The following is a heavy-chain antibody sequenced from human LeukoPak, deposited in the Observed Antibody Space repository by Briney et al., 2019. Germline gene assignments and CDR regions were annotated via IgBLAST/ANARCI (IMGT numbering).Heavy chain of an antibody. CDR2: IYYSGST. CDR1: GGSISSSSYY. V-gene: IGHV4-39*01. CDR3: ARNLGIWSPFHI. J-gene: IGHJ3*02. Sequence: PSETLSLTCTVSGGSISSSSYYWGWIRQPPGKGLEWIGSIYYSGSTYYKPSLKSRVTISVDTSKNQFSLKLSSVTAADTAVYYCARNLGIWSPFHIWGQGTMVTVSS. D-gene: IGHD3-16*01.